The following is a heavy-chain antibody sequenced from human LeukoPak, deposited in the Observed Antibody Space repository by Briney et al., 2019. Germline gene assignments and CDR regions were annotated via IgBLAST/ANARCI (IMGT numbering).Heavy chain of an antibody. CDR3: ARYISGSLGALDI. J-gene: IGHJ3*02. CDR2: IYYTGTT. V-gene: IGHV4-59*08. CDR1: GGSINNYY. D-gene: IGHD3-10*01. Sequence: SETLSLTCTVSGGSINNYYWSWIRQPPGKGLGWIGYIYYTGTTSYNPSLKSRVTISKDTSKNQFSLKLDSMTAADTAVYYCARYISGSLGALDIWGQGTMVTVSS.